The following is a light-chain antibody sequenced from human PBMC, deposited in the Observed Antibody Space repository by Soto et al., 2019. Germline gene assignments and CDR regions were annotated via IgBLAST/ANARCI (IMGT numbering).Light chain of an antibody. CDR2: VAS. J-gene: IGKJ1*01. CDR1: QSINTY. V-gene: IGKV3-20*01. Sequence: EIVFAQSPATPSFSPGGGAPLSCRASQSINTYLAWYQQKPGQAPRLLISVASSRATGIPDRFSGSGSGTDFSLTISRLEPEDFAAYYCQQYSSSSRTFGQGTKVDIK. CDR3: QQYSSSSRT.